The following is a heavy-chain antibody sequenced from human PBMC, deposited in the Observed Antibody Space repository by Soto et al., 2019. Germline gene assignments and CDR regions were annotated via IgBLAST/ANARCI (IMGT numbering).Heavy chain of an antibody. J-gene: IGHJ4*02. D-gene: IGHD6-19*01. Sequence: QVQLQQWGAGLLKPSEPLSLTCAVYVGSFSGYYWSWIRQPPGKGLEWIGDINHSGSTNYNPSLKSRVTTSVDTSKNQFSLKLTSVTAADTAVYYGARGMAMAGHYYDYSGQGTLVTVSS. V-gene: IGHV4-34*01. CDR2: INHSGST. CDR1: VGSFSGYY. CDR3: ARGMAMAGHYYDY.